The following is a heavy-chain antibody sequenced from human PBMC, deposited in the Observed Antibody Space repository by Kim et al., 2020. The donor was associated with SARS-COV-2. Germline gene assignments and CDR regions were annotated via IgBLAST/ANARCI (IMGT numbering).Heavy chain of an antibody. CDR2: IGTAGDT. CDR1: GFTFSSYD. D-gene: IGHD3-10*01. V-gene: IGHV3-13*01. CDR3: ARNPRVPEEDYGMDV. Sequence: GGSLRLSCAASGFTFSSYDMHWVRQATGKGLEWVSAIGTAGDTYYPGSVKGRFTISRENAKNSLYLQMNSLRAGDTAVYYCARNPRVPEEDYGMDVWGQGTTVTVSS. J-gene: IGHJ6*02.